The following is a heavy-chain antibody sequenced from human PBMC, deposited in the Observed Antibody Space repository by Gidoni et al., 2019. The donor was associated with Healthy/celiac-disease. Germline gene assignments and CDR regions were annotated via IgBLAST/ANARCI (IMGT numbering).Heavy chain of an antibody. V-gene: IGHV3-23*01. Sequence: TISRDNSKNTLYLQMNSLRAEDTALYYCANGVLWFGAKRGWFDPWGQGTLVTVSS. CDR3: ANGVLWFGAKRGWFDP. J-gene: IGHJ5*02. D-gene: IGHD3-10*01.